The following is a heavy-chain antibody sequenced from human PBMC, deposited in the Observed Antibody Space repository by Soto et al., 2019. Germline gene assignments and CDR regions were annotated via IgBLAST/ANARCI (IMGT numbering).Heavy chain of an antibody. CDR2: INHSGST. CDR1: GGCFSGYY. D-gene: IGHD3-3*01. V-gene: IGHV4-34*01. CDR3: ARWKELRFLEWANWFDP. J-gene: IGHJ5*02. Sequence: SETLSLTCAVYGGCFSGYYGRWIRQAPGKGLEWIGEINHSGSTNYNPSLKSRVTISVDTSKNQFSLKLSSVTAADTAVYYCARWKELRFLEWANWFDPWGQGTLVTVSS.